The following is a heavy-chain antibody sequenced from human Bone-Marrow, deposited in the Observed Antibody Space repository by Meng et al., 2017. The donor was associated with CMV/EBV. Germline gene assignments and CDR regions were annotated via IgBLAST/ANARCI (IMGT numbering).Heavy chain of an antibody. CDR1: GFTFSSYG. J-gene: IGHJ4*02. CDR3: ARVCSGGSCYNY. Sequence: GESLKISCAASGFTFSSYGMHWVRQAPGKGLEWVAFIRYDGSNKYYADSVKGRFTISRDNSKNTLYLQMNSLRAEDTAVYYCARVCSGGSCYNYWGQGTLVTVYS. V-gene: IGHV3-30*02. CDR2: IRYDGSNK. D-gene: IGHD2-15*01.